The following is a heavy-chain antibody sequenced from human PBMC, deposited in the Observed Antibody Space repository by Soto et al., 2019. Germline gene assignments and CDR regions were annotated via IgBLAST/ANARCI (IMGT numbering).Heavy chain of an antibody. CDR3: ARDRRGSAGKTIRCDY. D-gene: IGHD6-19*01. CDR2: ISAYNGNT. J-gene: IGHJ4*02. Sequence: ASVKVSCKASGYSFTSYGISWVRQAPGQGLEWMGWISAYNGNTNYAQKLQGRVTMTTDTSTSTAYMELRSLRSDDTAVYYCARDRRGSAGKTIRCDYWGQGTLVTVSS. V-gene: IGHV1-18*04. CDR1: GYSFTSYG.